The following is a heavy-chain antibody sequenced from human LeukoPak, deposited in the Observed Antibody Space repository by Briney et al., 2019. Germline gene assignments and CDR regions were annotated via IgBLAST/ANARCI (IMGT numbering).Heavy chain of an antibody. Sequence: GGSLRLSCAASGFTFSSYGMHWVRQAPGKGLEWVAFIRYDGSNKYYADSVKGRFTISRDNSKNTLYLQMNSLRAEDTAVCYCAKVRPLTVITSGLNYWGQGTLVTVSS. V-gene: IGHV3-30*02. J-gene: IGHJ4*02. D-gene: IGHD4-11*01. CDR1: GFTFSSYG. CDR2: IRYDGSNK. CDR3: AKVRPLTVITSGLNY.